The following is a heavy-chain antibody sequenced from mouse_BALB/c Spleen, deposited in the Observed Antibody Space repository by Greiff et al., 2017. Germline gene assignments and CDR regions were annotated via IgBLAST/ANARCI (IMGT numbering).Heavy chain of an antibody. CDR1: GYAFSSYW. Sequence: QVQLQQSGAELVRPGSSVKLSCKASGYAFSSYWMNWVKQRPGQGLEWIGQIYPGDGDTNYNGKFKGKATLTADKSSSTAYMQLSSLTSEDSAVYFCASCPSLITADYSRDYWGRDTSVTVSS. CDR2: IYPGDGDT. V-gene: IGHV1-80*01. J-gene: IGHJ4*01. D-gene: IGHD1-1*01. CDR3: ASCPSLITADYSRDY.